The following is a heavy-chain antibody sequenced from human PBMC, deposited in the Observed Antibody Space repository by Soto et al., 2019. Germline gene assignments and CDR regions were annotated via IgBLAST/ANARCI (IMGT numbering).Heavy chain of an antibody. Sequence: PSETLSLTCTVSGGSISSGDYYWSWIRQPPGKGLEWIGYIYYSGSTYYNPSLKSRVTISVDTSKNQFSLKLSSVTAADTAVYYCARANGVLRYFDWLLPRPYYFDYWGQGTLVTVSS. CDR1: GGSISSGDYY. D-gene: IGHD3-9*01. J-gene: IGHJ4*02. CDR3: ARANGVLRYFDWLLPRPYYFDY. CDR2: IYYSGST. V-gene: IGHV4-30-4*01.